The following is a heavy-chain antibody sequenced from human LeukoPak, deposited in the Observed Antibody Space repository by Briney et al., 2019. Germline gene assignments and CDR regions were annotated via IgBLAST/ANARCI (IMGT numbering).Heavy chain of an antibody. Sequence: ASVKVSCKASGYTFTSYDINWVRQATGQGLEWMGWMNPNSGKTGYAQKIQGRVTMTRNTSISTAYMDLSSLRSEDTALYYCARGRRGGYYYYMDVWGKGTTVTISS. CDR3: ARGRRGGYYYYMDV. D-gene: IGHD2-15*01. V-gene: IGHV1-8*01. CDR2: MNPNSGKT. J-gene: IGHJ6*03. CDR1: GYTFTSYD.